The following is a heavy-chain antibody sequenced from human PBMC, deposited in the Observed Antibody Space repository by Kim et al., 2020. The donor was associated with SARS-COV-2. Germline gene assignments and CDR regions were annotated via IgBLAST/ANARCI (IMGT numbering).Heavy chain of an antibody. J-gene: IGHJ6*02. CDR3: AKDRGGDYGEYGMDV. V-gene: IGHV3-30*18. CDR2: ISYDGSNK. Sequence: GGSLRLSCAGSGFTFSSYGMHWVRQAPGKGLEWVAVISYDGSNKYYADSVKGRFTISRDNSKNTLYLQMNSLRAEDTAVYYCAKDRGGDYGEYGMDVWGQGPTVTVSS. D-gene: IGHD4-17*01. CDR1: GFTFSSYG.